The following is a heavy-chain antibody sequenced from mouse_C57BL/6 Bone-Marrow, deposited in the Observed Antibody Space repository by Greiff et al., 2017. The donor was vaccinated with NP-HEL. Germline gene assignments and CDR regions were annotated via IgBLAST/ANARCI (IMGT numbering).Heavy chain of an antibody. D-gene: IGHD1-1*01. V-gene: IGHV1-53*01. CDR2: INPSNGGS. Sequence: QVQLQQPGTELVKPGASVKLSCKASGYTFTSYWMHWVKQRPGQGLEWIGNINPSNGGSNYNEKFKSKATLTVDKSSSTAYMQLSSMTAEDAAVYYGARSGYYGSSYDYAMDYWGQGTSVTVSS. J-gene: IGHJ4*01. CDR3: ARSGYYGSSYDYAMDY. CDR1: GYTFTSYW.